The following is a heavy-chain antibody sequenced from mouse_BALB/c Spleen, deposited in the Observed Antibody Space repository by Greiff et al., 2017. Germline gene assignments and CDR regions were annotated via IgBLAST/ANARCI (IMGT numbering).Heavy chain of an antibody. CDR3: RVPDYYGSSPYAMDY. CDR1: GFNIKDYY. J-gene: IGHJ4*01. Sequence: VQLQQSGAELVRPGASVKLSCTASGFNIKDYYMHWVKQRPEQGLEWIGWIDPENGDTEYAPKFQGKATMTADTSSNTAYLQLSSLTSEDTAVYYCRVPDYYGSSPYAMDYWGQGTSVTVSS. D-gene: IGHD1-1*01. CDR2: IDPENGDT. V-gene: IGHV14-4*02.